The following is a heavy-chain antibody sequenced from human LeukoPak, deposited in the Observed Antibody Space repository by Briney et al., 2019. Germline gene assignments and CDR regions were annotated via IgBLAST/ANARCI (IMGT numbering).Heavy chain of an antibody. Sequence: ASVKVSCKASGYTFTGYYMHWVRQAPGQGLEWMGWINPNSGGTNYAQKFQGRVTMTRDTSISTAYMELSRLRSEDTAVYYCAREGIAVAGTGAFDIWGQGTMVTVSS. CDR1: GYTFTGYY. V-gene: IGHV1-2*02. CDR3: AREGIAVAGTGAFDI. CDR2: INPNSGGT. J-gene: IGHJ3*02. D-gene: IGHD6-19*01.